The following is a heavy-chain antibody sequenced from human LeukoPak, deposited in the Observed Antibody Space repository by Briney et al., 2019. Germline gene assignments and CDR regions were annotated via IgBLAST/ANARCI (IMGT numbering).Heavy chain of an antibody. Sequence: SETLSLTCTVSGYSMSSGYYWGWIRQPLGKGLEWIGSIYYSGSTYYNPSLKSRVTISVDTSKNQFSLKLSSVTAADTAVYYCERWEGGEKVAFDIWGQGTMVTVSS. CDR2: IYYSGST. CDR3: ERWEGGEKVAFDI. CDR1: GYSMSSGYY. J-gene: IGHJ3*02. D-gene: IGHD3-10*01. V-gene: IGHV4-38-2*02.